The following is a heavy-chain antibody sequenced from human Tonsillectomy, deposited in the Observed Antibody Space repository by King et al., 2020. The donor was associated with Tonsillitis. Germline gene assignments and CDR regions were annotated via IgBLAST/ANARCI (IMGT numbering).Heavy chain of an antibody. V-gene: IGHV6-1*01. D-gene: IGHD6-19*01. Sequence: VQLQQSGPGLVNPSQTLSLTCAISWDSVSSNNAAWNWIRQSPPRGLECLGRTYYRSKWYCVFAVSVRGRMTINPDTSNNQFSLQLNSVTPEDTAVYYCARDHYSSGWYRADYWGPGTLVTVSS. CDR3: ARDHYSSGWYRADY. CDR2: TYYRSKWYC. J-gene: IGHJ4*02. CDR1: WDSVSSNNAA.